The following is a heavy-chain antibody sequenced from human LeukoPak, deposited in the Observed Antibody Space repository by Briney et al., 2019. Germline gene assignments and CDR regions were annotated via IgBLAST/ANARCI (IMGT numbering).Heavy chain of an antibody. D-gene: IGHD6-19*01. V-gene: IGHV3-7*01. Sequence: GGSLRLSCAASGFTFSSYWMSWVRQAPGKGLEWVANIKQDGSEKYYVDSVKGRFTISRDNAKNSLYLQMNSLRAEDTAVYYCARDPRGSSGWFVYWGQGTLVTVSS. CDR3: ARDPRGSSGWFVY. CDR1: GFTFSSYW. CDR2: IKQDGSEK. J-gene: IGHJ4*02.